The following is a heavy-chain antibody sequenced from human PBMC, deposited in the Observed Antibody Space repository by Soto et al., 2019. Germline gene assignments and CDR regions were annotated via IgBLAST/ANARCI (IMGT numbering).Heavy chain of an antibody. CDR2: IIPILGIA. V-gene: IGHV1-69*10. D-gene: IGHD2-15*01. Sequence: ASVKVSCKASGYTFTSYYMHWVRQAPGQGLKWIVGIIPILGIANYAQKFQGRVTITADKSTSTAYMELSSLRSEDTAVYYCASDPGYCSGGSCYSRDHWFDPWGQGTLVTVSS. CDR1: GYTFTSYY. J-gene: IGHJ5*02. CDR3: ASDPGYCSGGSCYSRDHWFDP.